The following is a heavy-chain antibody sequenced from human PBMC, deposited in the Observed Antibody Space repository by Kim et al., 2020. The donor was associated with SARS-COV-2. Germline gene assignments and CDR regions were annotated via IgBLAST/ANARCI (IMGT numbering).Heavy chain of an antibody. V-gene: IGHV3-7*01. D-gene: IGHD3-22*01. Sequence: GGSLRLSCAASGFTFSSYWMSWVRQAPGKGLEWVANIKQDGSEKYYVDSVKGRFTISRDNAKNSLYLQMNSLRAEDTAVYYCVRGGYYYDSSQPFDYWGQGTLVTVSS. J-gene: IGHJ4*02. CDR2: IKQDGSEK. CDR1: GFTFSSYW. CDR3: VRGGYYYDSSQPFDY.